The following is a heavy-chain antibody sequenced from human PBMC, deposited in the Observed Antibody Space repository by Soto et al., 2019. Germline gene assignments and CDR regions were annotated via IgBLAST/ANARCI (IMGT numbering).Heavy chain of an antibody. CDR3: AKSPIDYYDSSGYYDYYYGMDV. D-gene: IGHD3-22*01. V-gene: IGHV3-30*18. CDR2: ISYDGSNK. CDR1: GFTFSSYG. Sequence: GGSLRLSCAASGFTFSSYGMHWVRQAPGKGLEWVAVISYDGSNKYYADSVKGRFTISRDNSKNTLYLQMNSLRAEDTAVYYCAKSPIDYYDSSGYYDYYYGMDVWGQGTTVTVSS. J-gene: IGHJ6*02.